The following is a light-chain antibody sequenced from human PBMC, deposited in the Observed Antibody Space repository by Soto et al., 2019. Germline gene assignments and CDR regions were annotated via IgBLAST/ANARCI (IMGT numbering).Light chain of an antibody. J-gene: IGKJ2*01. CDR1: QSVRSN. CDR3: QQYNDWPGT. CDR2: GAS. V-gene: IGKV3-15*01. Sequence: EIVMTQSPGTLSVSPGERATLSCRVSQSVRSNLAWYQQKPGQAPRLLIYGASTRATGIPARFSGSGSGTELTLTISSLQSEDFGVYYCQQYNDWPGTFGQGTTLEVK.